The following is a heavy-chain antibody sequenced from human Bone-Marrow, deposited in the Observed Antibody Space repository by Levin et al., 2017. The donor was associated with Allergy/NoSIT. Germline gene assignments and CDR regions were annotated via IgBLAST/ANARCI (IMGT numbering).Heavy chain of an antibody. CDR3: ARGIVVLPAARRSYYMDV. Sequence: GSLRLSCAVYGGSFSGYFWSWIRQPPGKGLEWIGEINHSGSTNFNPSLKSRVTISVDTSKNQFSLKLSSVTAADTAVYYCARGIVVLPAARRSYYMDVWGKGTTVTVSS. CDR1: GGSFSGYF. J-gene: IGHJ6*03. V-gene: IGHV4-34*01. CDR2: INHSGST. D-gene: IGHD2-2*01.